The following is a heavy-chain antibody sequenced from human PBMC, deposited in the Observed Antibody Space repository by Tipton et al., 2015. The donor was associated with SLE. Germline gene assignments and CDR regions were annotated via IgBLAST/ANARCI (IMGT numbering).Heavy chain of an antibody. J-gene: IGHJ2*01. CDR2: ISSSSSTI. D-gene: IGHD2-2*01. V-gene: IGHV3-48*01. CDR1: GFTFSSYS. CDR3: AHQGLSDL. Sequence: SLRLSCAASGFTFSSYSMNWVRQAPGKGLEWVSYISSSSSTIYYADSVKGRFTISRDNAKNSLYLQMNSLRAEDTAVYYCAHQGLSDLWGRGTLVTVSS.